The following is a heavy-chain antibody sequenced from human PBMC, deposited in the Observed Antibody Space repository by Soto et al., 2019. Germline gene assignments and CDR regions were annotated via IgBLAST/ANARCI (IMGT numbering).Heavy chain of an antibody. V-gene: IGHV4-34*01. CDR1: GGSFSGSY. CDR2: INHSGST. Sequence: QVQLQQWGAGLLKPSETLSLTCAVYGGSFSGSYWSWIRQPPGKGLEWIGEINHSGSTNYNPSLKSRVTISVDTSKNQFSLKLSSVTAADTAVYYCARGRRVVTPLYYFDYWGQGTLVTVSS. J-gene: IGHJ4*02. D-gene: IGHD2-21*02. CDR3: ARGRRVVTPLYYFDY.